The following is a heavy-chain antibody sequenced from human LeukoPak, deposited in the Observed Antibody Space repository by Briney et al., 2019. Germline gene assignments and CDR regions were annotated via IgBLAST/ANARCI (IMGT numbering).Heavy chain of an antibody. CDR2: IGGSGGST. Sequence: GGSLRLSCAASGFTFSAYAMSWVRQAPGKGLEWVSAIGGSGGSTYYADSVKGRFTISRDNSKNTLYLQMNTLTAEDTAVYYCAKGALGSRRHYFFDYWGQGTLVTVSS. D-gene: IGHD6-13*01. CDR1: GFTFSAYA. V-gene: IGHV3-23*01. J-gene: IGHJ4*02. CDR3: AKGALGSRRHYFFDY.